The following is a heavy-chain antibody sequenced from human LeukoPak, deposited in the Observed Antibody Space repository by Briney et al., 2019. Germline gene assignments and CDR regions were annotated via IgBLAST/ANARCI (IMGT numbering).Heavy chain of an antibody. CDR2: IYTSGST. Sequence: SQTLSLTCTVSGGSISSGSYYWRWIRQPAGTGLEWIGRIYTSGSTNYNPSLKSRVTISVDTSKNQFSLKLSSVTAADTAVYYCARETPTSNYDYVWGSYRTDYWGQGTLVTVSS. D-gene: IGHD3-16*02. CDR1: GGSISSGSYY. J-gene: IGHJ4*02. V-gene: IGHV4-61*02. CDR3: ARETPTSNYDYVWGSYRTDY.